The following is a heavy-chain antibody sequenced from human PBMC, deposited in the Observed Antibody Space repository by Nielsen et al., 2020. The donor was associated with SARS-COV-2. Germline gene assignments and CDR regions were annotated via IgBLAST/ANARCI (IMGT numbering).Heavy chain of an antibody. CDR3: AREALFNWFDS. V-gene: IGHV4-59*01. CDR1: GGSINNYY. J-gene: IGHJ5*01. CDR2: IYYRGST. Sequence: SETLSLTCTVSGGSINNYYWSRVRQPPGKGLERLGYIYYRGSTNYNPSLKSRVTLSVDTSKNQFSLNLTSVTAADTDVYYCAREALFNWFDSWGQGTLVTVSS.